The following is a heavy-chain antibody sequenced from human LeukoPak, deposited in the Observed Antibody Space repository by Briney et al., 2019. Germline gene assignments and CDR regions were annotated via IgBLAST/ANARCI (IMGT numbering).Heavy chain of an antibody. V-gene: IGHV3-23*01. CDR1: GFTFNNYD. Sequence: GGSLRLSCADSGFTFNNYDMSWVRQAPGKGLEWVSTISGSGGHTYYADSVKGRFTISRDNSKDTLHLLMNSLRAEDTAVYYCAILGSPGSWGQGTLVTVSS. D-gene: IGHD1-26*01. CDR2: ISGSGGHT. CDR3: AILGSPGS. J-gene: IGHJ4*02.